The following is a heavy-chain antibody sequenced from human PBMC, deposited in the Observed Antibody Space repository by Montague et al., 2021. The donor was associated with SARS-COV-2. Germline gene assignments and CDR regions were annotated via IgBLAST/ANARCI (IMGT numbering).Heavy chain of an antibody. Sequence: SLRLSLSASGFTFSSYEMNWVRQAPGKGLEWVSYISSSGSTIYYADSVKGRFTISRDNAKNSLYLQMNSLRAEDTAVYYCARDSRITIFEVVPPLPGAFDIWGQGTMVTVSS. CDR2: ISSSGSTI. V-gene: IGHV3-48*03. J-gene: IGHJ3*02. CDR1: GFTFSSYE. D-gene: IGHD3-3*01. CDR3: ARDSRITIFEVVPPLPGAFDI.